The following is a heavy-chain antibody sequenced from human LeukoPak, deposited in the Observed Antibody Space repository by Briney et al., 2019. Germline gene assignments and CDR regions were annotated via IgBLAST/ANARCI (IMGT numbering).Heavy chain of an antibody. J-gene: IGHJ6*02. CDR3: ARDFRGVAGNYYYYGMDV. V-gene: IGHV4-31*03. CDR2: IYYSGST. Sequence: SETLSLTCTVSGGSISSGGYYWSWIRQHPGKGLEWIGYIYYSGSTYYNPSLKSRVTISVDTSKNQFSLKLSSVTAADTAVYYCARDFRGVAGNYYYYGMDVWGQGTTVTVSS. D-gene: IGHD6-19*01. CDR1: GGSISSGGYY.